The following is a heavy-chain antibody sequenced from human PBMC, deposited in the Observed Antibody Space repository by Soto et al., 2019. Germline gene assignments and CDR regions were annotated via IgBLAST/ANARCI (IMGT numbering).Heavy chain of an antibody. CDR2: TYYRSKWYN. V-gene: IGHV6-1*01. J-gene: IGHJ6*02. D-gene: IGHD5-12*01. CDR1: GDSVSSNSAA. CDR3: ARDRVEMATIMRIYYYYYYGMDV. Sequence: PSETLSLTCAISGDSVSSNSAAWNWIRQSPSRGLEWLGRTYYRSKWYNDYAVSVKSRITINPDTSKNQFSLQLNSVTPEDTAVYYCARDRVEMATIMRIYYYYYYGMDVWGQGTTVTV.